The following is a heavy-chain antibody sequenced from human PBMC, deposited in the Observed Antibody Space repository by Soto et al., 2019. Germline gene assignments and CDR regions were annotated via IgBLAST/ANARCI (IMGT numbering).Heavy chain of an antibody. CDR3: GKDPNGDYVGGFEF. V-gene: IGHV3-23*01. D-gene: IGHD4-17*01. CDR2: ISAGGGST. CDR1: GFTFSNYA. J-gene: IGHJ3*01. Sequence: LRLSCATSGFTFSNYAMSWVRQAPGKGLEWVSGISAGGGSTYYADSVKGRFTISRDNSRNTLSLQMNSLRADDTAVYYCGKDPNGDYVGGFEFWGQGSMVTVSS.